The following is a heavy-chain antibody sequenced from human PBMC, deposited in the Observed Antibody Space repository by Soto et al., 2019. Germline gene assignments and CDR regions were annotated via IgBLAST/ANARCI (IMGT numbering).Heavy chain of an antibody. V-gene: IGHV3-21*01. D-gene: IGHD3-10*01. Sequence: PGGSLRLSCAASGFTFNTYSMNWVRQAPGKGLEWVSSISSSSSYIYYTDSVKGRFTISRDNAKNSLYLQMNSLRAEETAVYYCASLSRFALDYWGNGTLVTVSS. CDR2: ISSSSSYI. CDR1: GFTFNTYS. J-gene: IGHJ4*01. CDR3: ASLSRFALDY.